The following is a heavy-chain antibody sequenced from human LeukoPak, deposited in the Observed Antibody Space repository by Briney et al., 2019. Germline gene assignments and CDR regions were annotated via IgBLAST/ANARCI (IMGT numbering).Heavy chain of an antibody. CDR3: ARDDSGRWDSSSWGTSEYYFDY. CDR2: ISSSSSTI. Sequence: AGGSLRLSCAASGFTFSSYSMNWVRQAPGKGLEWVSYISSSSSTIYYADSVKGRFTISRDNAKNSLYLQMNSLRAEDTAVYYCARDDSGRWDSSSWGTSEYYFDYWGQGTLVTVSS. CDR1: GFTFSSYS. V-gene: IGHV3-48*04. J-gene: IGHJ4*02. D-gene: IGHD6-13*01.